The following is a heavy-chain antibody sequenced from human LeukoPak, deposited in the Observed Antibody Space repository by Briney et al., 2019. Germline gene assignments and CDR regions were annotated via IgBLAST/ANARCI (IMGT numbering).Heavy chain of an antibody. CDR3: ARAPEVWFGELLYITVYYYYYMDV. V-gene: IGHV3-21*01. Sequence: GGSLRLSCAASGFTFSSYSMNWVRQAPGKGLEWVSSISSSSSYIYYADSVKGRFTISRDNAKNSLYLQMNSLRAEDTAVYYCARAPEVWFGELLYITVYYYYYMDVWGKGTTVTISS. CDR2: ISSSSSYI. J-gene: IGHJ6*03. D-gene: IGHD3-10*01. CDR1: GFTFSSYS.